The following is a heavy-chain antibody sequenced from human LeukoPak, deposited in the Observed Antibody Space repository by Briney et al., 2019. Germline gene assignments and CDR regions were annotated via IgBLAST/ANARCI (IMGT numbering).Heavy chain of an antibody. CDR3: ARDGGYGAPRPHLDY. J-gene: IGHJ4*02. CDR2: ISYDGSNK. Sequence: PGRSLRLSCAASGFTFSSYAMHWVRQAPGKGLEWVAVISYDGSNKYYADSVKGRFTISRDNSKNTLYLQMNSLRAEDTAVYYCARDGGYGAPRPHLDYWGRGTLVTVSS. D-gene: IGHD5-12*01. V-gene: IGHV3-30-3*01. CDR1: GFTFSSYA.